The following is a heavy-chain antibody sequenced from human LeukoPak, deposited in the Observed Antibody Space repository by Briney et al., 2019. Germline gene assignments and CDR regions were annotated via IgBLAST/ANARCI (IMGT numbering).Heavy chain of an antibody. CDR1: GGSFSGYY. D-gene: IGHD1-26*01. Sequence: SETLSLTCAVYGGSFSGYYWSWIRQPPGKGLEWIGEINHSGSTNYNPSLKSRVTISVDTSKNQFSLKLSSVTAADTAVYYCARDHPLYSGSYLGWFDPWGQGTLVTVSS. CDR3: ARDHPLYSGSYLGWFDP. CDR2: INHSGST. V-gene: IGHV4-34*01. J-gene: IGHJ5*02.